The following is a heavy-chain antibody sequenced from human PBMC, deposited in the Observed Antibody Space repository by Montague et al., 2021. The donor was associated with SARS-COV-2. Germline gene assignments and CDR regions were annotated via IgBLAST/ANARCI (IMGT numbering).Heavy chain of an antibody. V-gene: IGHV4-59*01. J-gene: IGHJ4*02. CDR2: IYYTGNT. CDR3: ARTHAEGHLDY. Sequence: SETLSLTCTVSGGSISGYHWSWLRQPPGKGLEWIAYIYYTGNTRYNPSLQSRVTISTDMSKNQFSLKVTPVSAADTAVYYCARTHAEGHLDYWGQGTLVTVSS. CDR1: GGSISGYH.